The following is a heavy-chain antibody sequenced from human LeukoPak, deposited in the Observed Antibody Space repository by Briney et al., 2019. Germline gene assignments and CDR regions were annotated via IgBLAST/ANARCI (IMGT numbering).Heavy chain of an antibody. CDR2: IIPIFGTA. Sequence: ASVKVSCKASGYTFTSYAMHWVRQAPGQRLEWMGGIIPIFGTANYAQKFQGRVTITADESTSTAYMELSSLRSEDTAVYYCAKQQWLQPYDAFDIWGQGTMVTVSS. D-gene: IGHD6-19*01. CDR3: AKQQWLQPYDAFDI. CDR1: GYTFTSYA. V-gene: IGHV1-69*13. J-gene: IGHJ3*02.